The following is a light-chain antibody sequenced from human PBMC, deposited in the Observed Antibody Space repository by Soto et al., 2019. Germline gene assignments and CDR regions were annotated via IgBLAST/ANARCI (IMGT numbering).Light chain of an antibody. CDR1: RSLVYSDGNTS. CDR2: EVS. V-gene: IGKV2-30*01. Sequence: DVVITQSPLPLPVTLPHPASISCRSSRSLVYSDGNTSLNWFQQRPGQSPQLLIYEVSTRVSGVPDRFSGSGSGTDFTLEISRVETDDVGIYYCMQSTQLPPTFGQGTRLEIK. CDR3: MQSTQLPPT. J-gene: IGKJ5*01.